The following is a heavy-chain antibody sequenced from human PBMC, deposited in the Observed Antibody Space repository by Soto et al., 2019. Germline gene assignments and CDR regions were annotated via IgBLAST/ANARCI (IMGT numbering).Heavy chain of an antibody. J-gene: IGHJ6*03. V-gene: IGHV3-66*01. CDR3: ARDLGRYCSSTSCHPKVSYYMDV. D-gene: IGHD2-2*01. CDR1: GFTVSSNY. Sequence: GGSLRLSCAASGFTVSSNYMSWVRQAPGKGLEWVSVIYSGGSTYYADSVKGRFTISRDNSKNTLYLQMNSLRAEDTAVYYCARDLGRYCSSTSCHPKVSYYMDVWGKGTTVTVSS. CDR2: IYSGGST.